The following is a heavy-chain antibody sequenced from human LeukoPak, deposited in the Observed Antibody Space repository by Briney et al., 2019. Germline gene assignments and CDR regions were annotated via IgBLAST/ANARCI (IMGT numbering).Heavy chain of an antibody. Sequence: GGSLRLSCAASGFTFSSYSMNWVRQAPGKGLEWVSSISSSSSYIYYADSVKGRFTISRDNAKNSLYLQMNSLRAEDTAVYYCARAHPWKGYDSSGPLGYWGQGTLVTVSS. J-gene: IGHJ4*02. D-gene: IGHD3-22*01. CDR2: ISSSSSYI. CDR3: ARAHPWKGYDSSGPLGY. CDR1: GFTFSSYS. V-gene: IGHV3-21*01.